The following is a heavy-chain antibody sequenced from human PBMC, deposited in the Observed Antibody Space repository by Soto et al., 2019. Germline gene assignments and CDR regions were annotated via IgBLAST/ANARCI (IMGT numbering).Heavy chain of an antibody. CDR2: VSASGRDP. Sequence: EVLLLESGGDLAQPGGSLRLSCAASGFTFDNYAMSWVRQAPGKGLEWVAGVSASGRDPYYADSVKDRFTISRDSSKNTLYLQMNSLRAQDTATYYCAKGKTTGWYYFDFWGQGTLVTVSS. J-gene: IGHJ4*02. V-gene: IGHV3-23*01. CDR3: AKGKTTGWYYFDF. CDR1: GFTFDNYA. D-gene: IGHD6-19*01.